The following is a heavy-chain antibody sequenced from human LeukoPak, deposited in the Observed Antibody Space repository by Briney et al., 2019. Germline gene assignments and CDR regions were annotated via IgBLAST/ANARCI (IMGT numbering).Heavy chain of an antibody. J-gene: IGHJ4*02. Sequence: PSGTLSLTCAVSGGSISSSNWWSWVRQPPGKGLEWIGEIYHSGSTNYNPSLKSRVTISVDTSKNQFSLKLSSVTAADTAVYYCARTRYLYGDYAYYFDYWGQGTLVTVSS. D-gene: IGHD4-17*01. V-gene: IGHV4-4*02. CDR3: ARTRYLYGDYAYYFDY. CDR2: IYHSGST. CDR1: GGSISSSNW.